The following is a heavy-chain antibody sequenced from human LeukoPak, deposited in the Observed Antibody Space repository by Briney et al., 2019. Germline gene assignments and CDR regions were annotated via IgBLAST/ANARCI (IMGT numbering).Heavy chain of an antibody. Sequence: GSLRLSCAASGFTFSSYWMTWVRQAPGKGLECVANIKEDGSEEYYVDSVKGRFSISRDNAKNSLHLQMNSLRAEDTAVYYCARDWLAGNPYHAFDLWGKGTMVTVSS. CDR1: GFTFSSYW. J-gene: IGHJ3*01. CDR3: ARDWLAGNPYHAFDL. D-gene: IGHD3-22*01. CDR2: IKEDGSEE. V-gene: IGHV3-7*01.